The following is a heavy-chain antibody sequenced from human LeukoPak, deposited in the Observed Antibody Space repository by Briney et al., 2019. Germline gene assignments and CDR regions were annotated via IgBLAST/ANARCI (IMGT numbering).Heavy chain of an antibody. Sequence: PGGSLRLSCAASGFTLSRHWMGWVRQAPGKGLEWVANIKQDGSQYYVDSVKGRFIISRDNAKNSLSLQMNSLRVEDTAVYYCARGPDYGDRLGYFDYWGQGTLVTVS. CDR1: GFTLSRHW. CDR3: ARGPDYGDRLGYFDY. V-gene: IGHV3-7*01. J-gene: IGHJ4*02. CDR2: IKQDGSQ. D-gene: IGHD4-17*01.